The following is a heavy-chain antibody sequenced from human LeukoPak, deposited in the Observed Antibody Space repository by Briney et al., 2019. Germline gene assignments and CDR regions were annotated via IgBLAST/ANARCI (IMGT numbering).Heavy chain of an antibody. CDR1: GFTFSSYS. CDR3: ARNPYYDYGDYVPFDY. CDR2: ISSSSSYI. V-gene: IGHV3-21*01. J-gene: IGHJ4*02. D-gene: IGHD4-17*01. Sequence: GGSLRLSCAASGFTFSSYSMNWVRRAPGKGLEWVSSISSSSSYIYYADSVKGRFTISRDNAKNSLYLQMNSLRAEDTAVYYCARNPYYDYGDYVPFDYWGQGTLVTVSS.